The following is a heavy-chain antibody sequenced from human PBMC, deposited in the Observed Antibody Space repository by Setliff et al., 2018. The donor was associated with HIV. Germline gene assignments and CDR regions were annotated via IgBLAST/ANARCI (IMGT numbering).Heavy chain of an antibody. D-gene: IGHD3-16*01. Sequence: SETLSLTCTVSGGSIRTGAYYWGWIRQPPGKGLEWIGSIYYDGRTFYKPSLKSRRTISVDTSKNQFSLSLNSVTAADTAVYFCARGGAVSADFDSWGQGTLVTVSS. CDR1: GGSIRTGAYY. J-gene: IGHJ5*01. V-gene: IGHV4-39*07. CDR2: IYYDGRT. CDR3: ARGGAVSADFDS.